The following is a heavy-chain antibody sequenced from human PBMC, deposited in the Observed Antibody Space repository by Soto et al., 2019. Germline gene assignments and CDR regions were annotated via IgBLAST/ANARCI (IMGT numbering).Heavy chain of an antibody. V-gene: IGHV5-51*01. J-gene: IGHJ4*02. Sequence: GESLKISCKGSGYSFTSYWIGWVRQMPGKGLEWMGIIYPGDSDTRYSPSFQGQVTISADKSISTAYLQWSSLKASDTAMYYCARGTYYDFWSGYYTQGDFDYWGQGTLVTVSS. CDR1: GYSFTSYW. D-gene: IGHD3-3*01. CDR3: ARGTYYDFWSGYYTQGDFDY. CDR2: IYPGDSDT.